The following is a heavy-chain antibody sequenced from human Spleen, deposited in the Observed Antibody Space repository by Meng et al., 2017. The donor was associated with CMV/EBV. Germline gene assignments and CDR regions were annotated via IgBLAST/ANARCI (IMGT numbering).Heavy chain of an antibody. D-gene: IGHD3-16*01. CDR2: ISYTGNT. Sequence: SETLSLTCTVSGGSISTNYWSWVRQPPGGGLEYIGHISYTGNTHYNPSLKSRVTISMDTSKNQFSLRLSSVTAADTAVYYCARDPATGPRGDHFDYWGQGTRVTVSS. V-gene: IGHV4-59*01. J-gene: IGHJ4*02. CDR3: ARDPATGPRGDHFDY. CDR1: GGSISTNY.